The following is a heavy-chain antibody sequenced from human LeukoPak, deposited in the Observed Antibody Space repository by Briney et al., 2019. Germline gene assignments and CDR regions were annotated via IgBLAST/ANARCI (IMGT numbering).Heavy chain of an antibody. V-gene: IGHV3-23*01. CDR1: GFTFSSYA. J-gene: IGHJ4*02. CDR3: AKDRFKYYYDSSGYYEGY. Sequence: GGSLRLSCAASGFTFSSYAMSWVRQAPGKGLEWVSAISGSGGSTYYADSVKGRFTISRDNSKNTLYLQMNSLRAEDTAVYYCAKDRFKYYYDSSGYYEGYWGQGTLVTVSS. D-gene: IGHD3-22*01. CDR2: ISGSGGST.